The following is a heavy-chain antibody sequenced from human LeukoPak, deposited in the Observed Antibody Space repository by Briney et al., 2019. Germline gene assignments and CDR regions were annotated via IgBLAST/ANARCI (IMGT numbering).Heavy chain of an antibody. CDR2: ISYDGSNK. J-gene: IGHJ4*02. Sequence: PGRSLRLSCAASGLSFSSYGMHWVRQAPGKGLEWVAVISYDGSNKYYADSVKGRFTISRDNSKNTLYLQMNSLRAEDTAVYYCAKGDYLFDYWGQGTLVTVSS. CDR1: GLSFSSYG. CDR3: AKGDYLFDY. D-gene: IGHD3-16*01. V-gene: IGHV3-30*18.